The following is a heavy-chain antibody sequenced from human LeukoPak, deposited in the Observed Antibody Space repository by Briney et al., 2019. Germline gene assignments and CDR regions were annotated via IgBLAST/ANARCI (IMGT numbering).Heavy chain of an antibody. J-gene: IGHJ4*02. CDR3: ARRRDFIDY. CDR2: TSSGGSTT. CDR1: TFTISDYY. D-gene: IGHD3/OR15-3a*01. Sequence: GSLRFSCAASTFTISDYYMSWIRHAQGNGLEWVSYTSSGGSTTYYAGSVEGRFAISRDNGKNSLYLQMNRLRAEDTAVYYCARRRDFIDYWGEGTLVTVSS. V-gene: IGHV3-11*01.